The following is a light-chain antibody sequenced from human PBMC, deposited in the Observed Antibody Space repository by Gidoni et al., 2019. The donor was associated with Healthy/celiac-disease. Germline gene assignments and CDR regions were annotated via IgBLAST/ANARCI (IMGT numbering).Light chain of an antibody. J-gene: IGKJ1*01. CDR3: QQDGSAPWT. CDR1: QSVSSSY. V-gene: IGKV3-20*01. Sequence: EIVLTQSPATLSLSPGERATLSCRASQSVSSSYLAWYQQKPGQAPRLLIYGASSRATGIPDRLRGSGSGTDFTLTMSRLEPEDCAVYYCQQDGSAPWTFGQGIKVEIK. CDR2: GAS.